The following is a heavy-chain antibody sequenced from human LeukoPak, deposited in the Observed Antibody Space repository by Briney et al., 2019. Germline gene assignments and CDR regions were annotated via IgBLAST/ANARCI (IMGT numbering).Heavy chain of an antibody. D-gene: IGHD2-21*02. CDR3: ARFCGGDCNDAFDI. CDR1: GGSLSSYY. J-gene: IGHJ3*02. V-gene: IGHV4-59*12. CDR2: IYHSGST. Sequence: SETLSLTCTVSGGSLSSYYWSWIRQPAGKGLEWIGEIYHSGSTNYNPSLKSRVTISVDKSKNQFSLKLSSVTAADTAVYYCARFCGGDCNDAFDIWGQGTMVTVSS.